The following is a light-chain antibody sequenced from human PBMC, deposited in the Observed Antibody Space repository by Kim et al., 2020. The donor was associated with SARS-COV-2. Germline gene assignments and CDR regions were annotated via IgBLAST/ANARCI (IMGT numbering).Light chain of an antibody. CDR1: SSNIGSNS. V-gene: IGLV1-47*01. J-gene: IGLJ2*01. Sequence: GQGVTISCSGSSSNIGSNSVNWYQHLPGSAPTCLIYRNNQRPSGVPDRFSGSKSGTSASLAISGLRSEDEADYYCAAWDDSLSGVVFGGGTQLTVL. CDR3: AAWDDSLSGVV. CDR2: RNN.